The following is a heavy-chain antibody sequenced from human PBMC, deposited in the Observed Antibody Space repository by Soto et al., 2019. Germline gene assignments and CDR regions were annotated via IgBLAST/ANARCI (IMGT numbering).Heavy chain of an antibody. D-gene: IGHD3-10*01. CDR3: ARDPYGSGSYYPYYFDY. Sequence: PGGSLRLSCAASGFTFSSYGMHWVRQAPGKGLVWVSRINSDGSSTSYADSVKGRFTISRDNAKNTLYLQMNSLRAEDTAVYYCARDPYGSGSYYPYYFDYWGQGTLVTVSS. J-gene: IGHJ4*02. CDR1: GFTFSSYG. V-gene: IGHV3-74*01. CDR2: INSDGSST.